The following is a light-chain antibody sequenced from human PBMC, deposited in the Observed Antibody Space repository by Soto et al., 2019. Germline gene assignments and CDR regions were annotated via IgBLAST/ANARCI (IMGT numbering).Light chain of an antibody. Sequence: TITCRASQTISIWLAWYQQKPGKAPKLLIYDASNLESGVASRFSGSGSGTEFTLTISSLQPDDFATYYCQQYNTYWTFGQGTKVDIK. V-gene: IGKV1-5*01. CDR2: DAS. J-gene: IGKJ1*01. CDR1: QTISIW. CDR3: QQYNTYWT.